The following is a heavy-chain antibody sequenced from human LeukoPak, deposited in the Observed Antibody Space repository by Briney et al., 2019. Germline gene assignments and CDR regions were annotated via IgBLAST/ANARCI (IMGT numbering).Heavy chain of an antibody. CDR1: GDSVSRHRDA. CDR3: ARRYRGAAAVGINCFDP. CDR2: TYYRSKLYF. D-gene: IGHD6-13*01. J-gene: IGHJ5*02. Sequence: SQTLSLTCAISGDSVSRHRDAWPGIRQSPSRGLEWLGRTYYRSKLYFNYAPSAKTRITINPDTSKNQFSLQLKPGTPDGTAVYYCARRYRGAAAVGINCFDPGGQGTLVTVSS. V-gene: IGHV6-1*01.